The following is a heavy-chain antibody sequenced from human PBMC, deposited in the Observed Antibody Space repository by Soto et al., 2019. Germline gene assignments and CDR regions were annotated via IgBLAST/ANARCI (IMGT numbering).Heavy chain of an antibody. CDR2: ISGSGNTI. J-gene: IGHJ4*02. Sequence: PGGSLRLSCAASGFTFSDYYMTWIRQPPGKGLEWLSYISGSGNTIYYADSVKGRFTVSRDNARNSLYLQMNSLRAEDMAFYYCASDPYYYASGYWGQGTLVTVSS. D-gene: IGHD3-10*01. CDR3: ASDPYYYASGY. V-gene: IGHV3-11*01. CDR1: GFTFSDYY.